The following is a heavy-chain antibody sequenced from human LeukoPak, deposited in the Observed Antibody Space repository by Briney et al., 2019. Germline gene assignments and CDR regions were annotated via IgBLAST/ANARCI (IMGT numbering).Heavy chain of an antibody. Sequence: SETLSLTCAVPGGSVSSGTYYWSWIRQPPGKGLEWIGYIYYSGSTDYNPSLKSRVTISVDTSKNQFSLKLSSVTAADTAVYYCARARGSSFDPWGQGTLVTVSS. J-gene: IGHJ5*02. CDR3: ARARGSSFDP. CDR1: GGSVSSGTYY. V-gene: IGHV4-61*01. CDR2: IYYSGST. D-gene: IGHD3-10*01.